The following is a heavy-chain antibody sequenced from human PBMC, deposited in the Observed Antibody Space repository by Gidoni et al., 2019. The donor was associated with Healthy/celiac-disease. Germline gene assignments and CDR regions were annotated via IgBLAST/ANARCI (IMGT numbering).Heavy chain of an antibody. V-gene: IGHV3-11*06. CDR2: ISSSSRYT. D-gene: IGHD3-9*01. CDR1: GFTFSDYY. Sequence: QVQLVESGGGLVKPGGSLRLSGAASGFTFSDYYMSWIRQAPGKGLEWVSYISSSSRYTNYADSVKGRFTISRDNAKNSLYLQMNSLRAEDTAVYYCARVQSYDILTGYYSTPWGMDVWGQGTTVTVSS. J-gene: IGHJ6*02. CDR3: ARVQSYDILTGYYSTPWGMDV.